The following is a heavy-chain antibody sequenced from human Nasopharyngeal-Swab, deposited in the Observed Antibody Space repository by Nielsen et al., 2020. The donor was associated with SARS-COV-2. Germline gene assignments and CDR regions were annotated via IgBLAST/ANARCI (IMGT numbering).Heavy chain of an antibody. CDR3: ARGIYDFWSGALRMDV. J-gene: IGHJ6*02. CDR2: IGTAGDT. V-gene: IGHV3-13*01. D-gene: IGHD3-3*01. CDR1: GFTSSRYD. Sequence: GGPLRLSCAASGFTSSRYDMHWVRQATGKGLEWVPAIGTAGDTYYPGSVKGRFTTSRENAKNSLYLQMNSLRAGDTAVYYCARGIYDFWSGALRMDVWGQGTTVTVSS.